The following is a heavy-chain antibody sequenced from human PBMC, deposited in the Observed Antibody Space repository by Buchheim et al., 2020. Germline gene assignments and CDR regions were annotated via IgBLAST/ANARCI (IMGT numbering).Heavy chain of an antibody. CDR2: IANDGRDK. J-gene: IGHJ4*02. Sequence: QVQLVESGGGVVQPGRSLRLSCAASGFTFSSYGMHWVRQAPGKGLEWVAVIANDGRDKKYADSVKGRFTISRDNSMRTLYLQMNSLRAEDTALYYCAKDKSFGAANYCFDYWGQGTL. D-gene: IGHD2-15*01. V-gene: IGHV3-30*18. CDR1: GFTFSSYG. CDR3: AKDKSFGAANYCFDY.